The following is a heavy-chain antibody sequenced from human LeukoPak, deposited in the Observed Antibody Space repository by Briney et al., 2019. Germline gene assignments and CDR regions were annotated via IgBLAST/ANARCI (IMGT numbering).Heavy chain of an antibody. CDR2: IHTSGST. CDR1: GGSISSGSYY. J-gene: IGHJ4*02. V-gene: IGHV4-61*02. CDR3: ARGQSGSYSSDYFDY. Sequence: PSETLSLTCTVSGGSISSGSYYWSWIRQPAGKGLEWIGRIHTSGSTNYNPSLKSRLTMTTDTSKNQFSLKLSSVTAADTAVYYCARGQSGSYSSDYFDYWGQGTLVTVSS. D-gene: IGHD1-26*01.